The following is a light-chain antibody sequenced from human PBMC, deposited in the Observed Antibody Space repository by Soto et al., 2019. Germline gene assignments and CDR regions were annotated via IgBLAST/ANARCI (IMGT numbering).Light chain of an antibody. Sequence: DIEVTQSPSTLSLSLGDRVTLSCRASQSVSTYLDWYQQKRGQAPRLLIYDASKMATGIPARFSGRGSGADFTLTISSLEPEDFAVYYCQQRSDWPLTFGGGTKVEIK. CDR1: QSVSTY. V-gene: IGKV3-11*01. CDR3: QQRSDWPLT. CDR2: DAS. J-gene: IGKJ4*01.